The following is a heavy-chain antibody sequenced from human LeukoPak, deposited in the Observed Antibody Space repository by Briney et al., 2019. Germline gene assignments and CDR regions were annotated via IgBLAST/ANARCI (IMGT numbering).Heavy chain of an antibody. CDR2: INHSGST. Sequence: SETLSLTCAVYGGSFSGYYWSWIRQPPGKGLEWIGEINHSGSTNYNPSLKSRVTISVDTSKNQFSLKLTSVTAADTAVYYCAKESVSYDSSGHPYGLDVWGQGTTVTVSS. CDR3: AKESVSYDSSGHPYGLDV. D-gene: IGHD3-22*01. J-gene: IGHJ6*02. V-gene: IGHV4-34*01. CDR1: GGSFSGYY.